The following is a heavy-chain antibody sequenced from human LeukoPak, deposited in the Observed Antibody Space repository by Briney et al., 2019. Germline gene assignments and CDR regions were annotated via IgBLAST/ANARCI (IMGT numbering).Heavy chain of an antibody. J-gene: IGHJ4*02. CDR3: ARQDYYDSSGCDFDY. D-gene: IGHD3-22*01. Sequence: GESLKISCKGSGYSFTSYWIGWVCQMPGKGLEWMGIIYPGDSDTRYSPSFQGQVTISADKSISTAYLQWSSLKASDTAMYYCARQDYYDSSGCDFDYWGQGTLVTVSS. CDR2: IYPGDSDT. V-gene: IGHV5-51*01. CDR1: GYSFTSYW.